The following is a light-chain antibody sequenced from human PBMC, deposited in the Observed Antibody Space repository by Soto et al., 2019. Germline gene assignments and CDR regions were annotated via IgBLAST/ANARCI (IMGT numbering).Light chain of an antibody. V-gene: IGKV3-20*01. CDR2: GAS. Sequence: EIVLTQSPGSLSLSPRERATLSCRASQSVSSNHLAWYQQKPGQAPRLLIYGASRRATGIPDRFSGSGSGTEFTLTISRLEPEDFAVYYCQQYSSSTYTFGHGTK. CDR1: QSVSSNH. CDR3: QQYSSSTYT. J-gene: IGKJ2*01.